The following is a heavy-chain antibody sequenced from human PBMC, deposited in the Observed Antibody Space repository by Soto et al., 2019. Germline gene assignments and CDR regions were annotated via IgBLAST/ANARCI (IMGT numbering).Heavy chain of an antibody. Sequence: QVQLVESGGAVVQPGGSLRLSCAASGFTFSTYTMHWVRQAPGKGLEWVALIVYDGGKIHYADSVKGRFTISRDNSKNTLSLQMNSLTAEDTGIYYCASRSVPGYSYGEGFDYWGQGTLVTVSS. V-gene: IGHV3-30-3*01. D-gene: IGHD5-18*01. CDR2: IVYDGGKI. J-gene: IGHJ4*02. CDR3: ASRSVPGYSYGEGFDY. CDR1: GFTFSTYT.